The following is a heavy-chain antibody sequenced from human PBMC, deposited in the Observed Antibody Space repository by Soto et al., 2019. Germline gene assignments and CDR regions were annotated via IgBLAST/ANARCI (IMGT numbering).Heavy chain of an antibody. D-gene: IGHD5-18*01. CDR1: GYTFTSYD. V-gene: IGHV1-8*01. J-gene: IGHJ4*02. Sequence: QVQLVQSGAEVKKPGASVKVSCKASGYTFTSYDINWVRQAAGQGLEWIGWMNPNSGNTGKAQRFQGRVTMSKNTSISTDYMELSSLRSEDTAVYYCAGEGGYSYGFDYWGQGTLVTVSS. CDR3: AGEGGYSYGFDY. CDR2: MNPNSGNT.